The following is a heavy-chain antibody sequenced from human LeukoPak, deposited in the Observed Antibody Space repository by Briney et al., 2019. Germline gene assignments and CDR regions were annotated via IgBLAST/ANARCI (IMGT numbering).Heavy chain of an antibody. V-gene: IGHV3-64*01. CDR2: ISSNGGST. J-gene: IGHJ4*02. CDR1: GFTFSSYG. Sequence: PGGSLRLSCAASGFTFSSYGMHWVRQAPGKGLEYVSAISSNGGSTYYANSVKGRFTISRDGSKNTLYLQMGSLRAEDMAVYYCARGGWDLVRLHFDYWGQGTLVTVSS. D-gene: IGHD1-26*01. CDR3: ARGGWDLVRLHFDY.